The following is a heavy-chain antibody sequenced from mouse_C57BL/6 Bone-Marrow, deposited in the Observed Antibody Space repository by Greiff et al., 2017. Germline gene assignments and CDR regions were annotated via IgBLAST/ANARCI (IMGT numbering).Heavy chain of an antibody. CDR3: ARDRGKYYGSSYYFDY. V-gene: IGHV5-4*01. CDR1: GFTFSSYA. J-gene: IGHJ2*01. D-gene: IGHD1-1*01. CDR2: ISDGGSYT. Sequence: EVQLVESGGGLVKPGGSLKLSCAASGFTFSSYAMSWVRQTPEKRLEWVATISDGGSYTYYPDNVKGRFTISRDNAKNNLYLQMSHLKSEDTAMYDCARDRGKYYGSSYYFDYWGQGTTLTVSS.